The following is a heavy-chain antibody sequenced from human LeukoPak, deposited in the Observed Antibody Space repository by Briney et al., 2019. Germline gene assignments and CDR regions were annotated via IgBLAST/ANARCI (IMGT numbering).Heavy chain of an antibody. V-gene: IGHV3-11*01. CDR3: ARAGSGSYFLDY. D-gene: IGHD3-10*01. J-gene: IGHJ4*02. CDR2: ISSSGSTI. Sequence: GGSLRLSCAACGYTFSDYYMSWIRQAPGKGLELVSYISSSGSTIYYADSVKGRFTISRDNAKNSLYLQMNSLSAEDTAVYYCARAGSGSYFLDYWGQGTLVTVSS. CDR1: GYTFSDYY.